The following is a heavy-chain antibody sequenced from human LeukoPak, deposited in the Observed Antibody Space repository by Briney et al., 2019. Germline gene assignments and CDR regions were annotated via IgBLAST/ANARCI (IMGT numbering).Heavy chain of an antibody. D-gene: IGHD3-9*01. CDR1: GGSISSYY. CDR2: IYYSGST. Sequence: SETLSLTCTVSGGSISSYYWSWIRQPPGKGLEWIGYIYYSGSTYYNPSLKSRVTISVDTSKNQFSLKLSSVTAADTAVYYCARGDVLRYFDWPQGFDYWGQGTLVTVSS. J-gene: IGHJ4*02. V-gene: IGHV4-59*12. CDR3: ARGDVLRYFDWPQGFDY.